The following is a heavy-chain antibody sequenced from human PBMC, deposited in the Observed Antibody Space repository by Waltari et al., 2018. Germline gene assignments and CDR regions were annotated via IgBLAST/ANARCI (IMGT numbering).Heavy chain of an antibody. CDR1: GFTFLRYW. J-gene: IGHJ6*03. CDR3: AREPSPDSSGYFYYYMDV. V-gene: IGHV3-74*01. D-gene: IGHD3-22*01. CDR2: INSDGRGT. Sequence: EVQLVESGGGLVQPGGSLRLSCAASGFTFLRYWVHWVRQAPGKGLVWVSRINSDGRGTIYADSVKGRFTISRDNAKNTLYLQLNSLRVEDTAVYYCAREPSPDSSGYFYYYMDVWGKGTTVTVSS.